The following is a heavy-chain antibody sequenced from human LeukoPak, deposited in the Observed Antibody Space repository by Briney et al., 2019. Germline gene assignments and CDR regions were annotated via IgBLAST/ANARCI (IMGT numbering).Heavy chain of an antibody. CDR1: GYSISSSYY. J-gene: IGHJ4*02. CDR2: IYYSGST. V-gene: IGHV4-38-2*02. CDR3: ARVGEKAFHLWPENDY. D-gene: IGHD5-24*01. Sequence: PSETLSLTCTVSGYSISSSYYWGWIRQPPGKGLEWIGSIYYSGSTYYNPSLKSRVTISVDTSKNQFSLKLSSVTAADTAVYYCARVGEKAFHLWPENDYWGQGTLATVSS.